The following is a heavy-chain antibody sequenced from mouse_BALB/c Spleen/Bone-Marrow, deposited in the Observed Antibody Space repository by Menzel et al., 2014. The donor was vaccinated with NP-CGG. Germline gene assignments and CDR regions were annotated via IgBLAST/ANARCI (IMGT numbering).Heavy chain of an antibody. J-gene: IGHJ2*01. V-gene: IGHV6-6*02. CDR1: GFTFSNYW. CDR3: TRPHYYCSSYYFDY. Sequence: EVMLVESGGGLVQPGGSMKLSCVASGFTFSNYWMNWVRQSPEKGLEWVAEIRLKSNNYATHYAESVKGRFTISRDDSKSSVYLQMNNLRAEDTGIYYCTRPHYYCSSYYFDYWGQGTTLTVSS. CDR2: IRLKSNNYAT. D-gene: IGHD1-1*01.